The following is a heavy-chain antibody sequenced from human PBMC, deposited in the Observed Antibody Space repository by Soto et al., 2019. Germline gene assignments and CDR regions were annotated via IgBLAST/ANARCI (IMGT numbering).Heavy chain of an antibody. D-gene: IGHD1-26*01. CDR3: ARDQSPYNGAFTNVFDI. V-gene: IGHV1-69*01. J-gene: IGHJ3*02. CDR1: GGTFPNYA. CDR2: IIPIFDTA. Sequence: QVHLVQSGAEVKKPGSSVKVSCKASGGTFPNYAGSWVRQVPGQGLEWLGGIIPIFDTADYSQKFQDRVTITAEESTTTAYMELSSLRSEDTAVYYCARDQSPYNGAFTNVFDIWGQGTVVTVSP.